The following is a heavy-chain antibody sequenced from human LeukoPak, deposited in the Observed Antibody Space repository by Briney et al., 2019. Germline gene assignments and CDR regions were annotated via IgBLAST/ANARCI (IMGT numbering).Heavy chain of an antibody. CDR2: ISGGGEST. V-gene: IGHV3-23*01. J-gene: IGHJ4*02. D-gene: IGHD6-19*01. Sequence: GGSLGLSCVASEFTFSSHAMNWVRQAPGKGLEWVSSISGGGESTYYADSVKGRFTVSRDNSKNTLYLPINSLRGEDTAVYYCAKGKYSSGGVPDYWGQGTLVTVSS. CDR3: AKGKYSSGGVPDY. CDR1: EFTFSSHA.